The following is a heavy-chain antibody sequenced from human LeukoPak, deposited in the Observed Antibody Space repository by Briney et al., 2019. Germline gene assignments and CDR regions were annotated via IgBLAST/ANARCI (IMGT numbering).Heavy chain of an antibody. V-gene: IGHV3-7*01. D-gene: IGHD6-19*01. CDR2: IKQDGSEK. Sequence: GGSLRLSCAASGFTFSSYWMSWVRQAPGKGLEWVANIKQDGSEKYYVDSVKGRFAISRDNAKNSLYLQMNSLRAEDTAVYYCARDPYSSGWPSYYYYGMDVWGQGTTVTVSS. CDR3: ARDPYSSGWPSYYYYGMDV. J-gene: IGHJ6*02. CDR1: GFTFSSYW.